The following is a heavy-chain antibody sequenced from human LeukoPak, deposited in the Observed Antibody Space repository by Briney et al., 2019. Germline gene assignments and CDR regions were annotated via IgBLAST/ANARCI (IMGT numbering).Heavy chain of an antibody. D-gene: IGHD5-18*01. CDR1: GFTFGSYS. CDR2: ISSSSSYI. J-gene: IGHJ4*02. CDR3: ARDIQAHTAMGVYYFDY. Sequence: PGGSLRLSCAASGFTFGSYSMNWVRQAPGKGLEWVSSISSSSSYIYYADSVKGRFTISRDNAKNSLYLQMNSLRAVDTAVYYCARDIQAHTAMGVYYFDYWGQGTLVTVPS. V-gene: IGHV3-21*01.